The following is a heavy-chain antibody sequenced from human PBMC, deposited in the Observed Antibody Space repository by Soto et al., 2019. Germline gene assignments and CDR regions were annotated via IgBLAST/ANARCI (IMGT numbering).Heavy chain of an antibody. CDR2: INPNSGGT. CDR3: ARGQDGGGTRTGYYYYYMDV. CDR1: GYTFTGYY. J-gene: IGHJ6*03. V-gene: IGHV1-2*04. Sequence: GASVKVSCKASGYTFTGYYMHWVRQAPGQGLEWMGWINPNSGGTNYAQKFQGWVTMTRDTSISTAYMELSRLRSDDTAVYYCARGQDGGGTRTGYYYYYMDVWGKGTTVTVSS. D-gene: IGHD1-7*01.